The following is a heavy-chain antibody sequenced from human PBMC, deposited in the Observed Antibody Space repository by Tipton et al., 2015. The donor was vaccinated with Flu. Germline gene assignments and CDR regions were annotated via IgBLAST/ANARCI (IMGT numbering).Heavy chain of an antibody. D-gene: IGHD6-13*01. V-gene: IGHV4-59*08. CDR2: IHYSGST. CDR1: GGSISSSY. CDR3: ARDSAAHYGMDV. Sequence: PGLVKPSETLSLTCTVSGGSISSSYWSWIRQPPGKGLEWIGYIHYSGSTNYNPSLKSRVTISVDTSKNQFSLKLSSVTAADTAVYYCARDSAAHYGMDVWGQGTTVTVSS. J-gene: IGHJ6*02.